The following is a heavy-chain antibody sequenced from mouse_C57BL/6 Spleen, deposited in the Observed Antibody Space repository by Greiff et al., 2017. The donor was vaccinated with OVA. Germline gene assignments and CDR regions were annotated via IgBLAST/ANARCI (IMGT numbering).Heavy chain of an antibody. CDR2: IHPNSGST. CDR3: ARSSNYYGSSYGGDFDY. D-gene: IGHD1-1*01. V-gene: IGHV1-64*01. CDR1: GYTFTSYW. J-gene: IGHJ2*01. Sequence: QVQLQQPGAELVKPGASVKLSCKASGYTFTSYWMHWVKQRPGQGLEWIGMIHPNSGSTNYNEKFKSKATLTVDKSSSTAYMQLSSLTSEDSAVYYFARSSNYYGSSYGGDFDYWGQGTTLTVSS.